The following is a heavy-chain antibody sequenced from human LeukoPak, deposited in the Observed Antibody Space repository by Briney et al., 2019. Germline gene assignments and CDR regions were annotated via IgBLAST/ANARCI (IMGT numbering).Heavy chain of an antibody. CDR2: INPSGGST. CDR1: GYTFTSYY. Sequence: ASVKVSCKASGYTFTSYYMHWVRQAPGQGLEWMGIINPSGGSTSYAQKFQGRVTMTRDTSTSTVYMELSSLRSDDTAVYYCARDHRGGRGYSYGYGLDWGQGTLVTVSS. V-gene: IGHV1-46*01. D-gene: IGHD5-18*01. J-gene: IGHJ4*02. CDR3: ARDHRGGRGYSYGYGLD.